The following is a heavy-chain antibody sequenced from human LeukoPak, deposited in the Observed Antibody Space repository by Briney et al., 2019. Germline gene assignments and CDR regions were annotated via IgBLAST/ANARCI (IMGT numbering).Heavy chain of an antibody. CDR2: IGSSSSYI. CDR3: ARSLTPLPTWFGELSY. CDR1: GFTFSSYS. Sequence: GGSLRLSCAASGFTFSSYSMNWVRQAPGKGLEWVSSIGSSSSYIYYADSVKGRFTISRDNAKNSLYLQMNSLRAEDTAVYYCARSLTPLPTWFGELSYWGQGTLVTVSS. D-gene: IGHD3-10*01. J-gene: IGHJ4*02. V-gene: IGHV3-21*01.